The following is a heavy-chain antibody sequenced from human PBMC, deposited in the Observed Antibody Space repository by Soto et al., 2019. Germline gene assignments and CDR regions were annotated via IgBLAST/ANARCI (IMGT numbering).Heavy chain of an antibody. V-gene: IGHV3-23*01. Sequence: PGGSLRLSCAASGFTFSSYAMSWVRQAPGKGLEWVSAISGSGGSTYYADSVKGRFTISRDNSKNTLYLQMNSLRAEDTAVYYCAKEFRPPYYYASSGFPGGPPGIYYYYGMDVWGQGTTVTVSS. CDR2: ISGSGGST. J-gene: IGHJ6*02. D-gene: IGHD3-22*01. CDR3: AKEFRPPYYYASSGFPGGPPGIYYYYGMDV. CDR1: GFTFSSYA.